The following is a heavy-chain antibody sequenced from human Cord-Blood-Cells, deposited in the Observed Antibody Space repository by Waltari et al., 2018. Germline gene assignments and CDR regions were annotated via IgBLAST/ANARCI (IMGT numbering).Heavy chain of an antibody. CDR1: GYNLPGYY. J-gene: IGHJ3*02. Sequence: QVQLVQSGAEVKKPGASVKVSCQASGYNLPGYYMHCVRTAPRQGLEWMGWINPNSGGTNYAQKFQGRVTRTRDTSISTAYMELSRLRSDDTAVYYCARGISSGWYLRGAFDIWGQGTMVTVSS. D-gene: IGHD6-19*01. CDR3: ARGISSGWYLRGAFDI. CDR2: INPNSGGT. V-gene: IGHV1-2*02.